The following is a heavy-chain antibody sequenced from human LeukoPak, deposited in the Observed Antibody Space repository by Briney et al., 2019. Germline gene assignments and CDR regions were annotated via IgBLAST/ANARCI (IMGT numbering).Heavy chain of an antibody. Sequence: ASETLSLTCTVSGDSISRSTYYWAWIRQPPGKGLEWIGSVYYGRSPYFNPSLESRATISVDTSKNHFSLKMSSVTAADTAVYYCARSSGTGTFSYWGQGTLVTVSS. J-gene: IGHJ4*02. V-gene: IGHV4-39*02. CDR2: VYYGRSP. D-gene: IGHD6-25*01. CDR1: GDSISRSTYY. CDR3: ARSSGTGTFSY.